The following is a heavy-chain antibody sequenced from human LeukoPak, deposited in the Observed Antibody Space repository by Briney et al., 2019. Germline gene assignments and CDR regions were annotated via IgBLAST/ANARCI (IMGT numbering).Heavy chain of an antibody. CDR2: MNEDGSVT. Sequence: GGSLRLSCAVSGFSIRSSWMSWVRQTPGKGLEWVADMNEDGSVTYYVDSVKGRFTISRDNSKNTLYLQMNSLRAEDTAVYYCATFHQRTGYVWGSSRFDPWGQGTLVTVSS. CDR1: GFSIRSSW. V-gene: IGHV3-7*03. CDR3: ATFHQRTGYVWGSSRFDP. J-gene: IGHJ5*02. D-gene: IGHD3-16*01.